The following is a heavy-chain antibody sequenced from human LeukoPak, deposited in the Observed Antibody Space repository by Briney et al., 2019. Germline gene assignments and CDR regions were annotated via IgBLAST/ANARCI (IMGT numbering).Heavy chain of an antibody. CDR1: GGSISSSSYY. J-gene: IGHJ4*02. D-gene: IGHD3-9*01. Sequence: SETLSLTCTVSGGSISSSSYYWGWIGQPPGKGLEWIGSIYYSGSTYYNPSLKSRVTISVDTSKNQFSLKLSSVTAADTAVYYCARVLSTIFWSHRLFDYWGQGTLVTVSS. CDR3: ARVLSTIFWSHRLFDY. CDR2: IYYSGST. V-gene: IGHV4-39*07.